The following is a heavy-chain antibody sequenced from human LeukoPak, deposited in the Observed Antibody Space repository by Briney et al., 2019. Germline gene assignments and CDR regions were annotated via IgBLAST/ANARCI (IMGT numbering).Heavy chain of an antibody. V-gene: IGHV3-23*01. CDR2: ISGSGGST. CDR3: AKGSLLWFGELLSQIDY. J-gene: IGHJ4*02. D-gene: IGHD3-10*01. Sequence: GGSLRLSCAASGFTFSSYAMSWVRQAPGKGLEWVSAISGSGGSTYYADSVKGRFTISRDNSKNTLYLQMNSLRAEDTAVYYCAKGSLLWFGELLSQIDYWGQGILVTVSS. CDR1: GFTFSSYA.